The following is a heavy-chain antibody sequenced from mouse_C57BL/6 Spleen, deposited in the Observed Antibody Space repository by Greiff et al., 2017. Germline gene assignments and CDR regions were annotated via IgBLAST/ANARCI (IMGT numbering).Heavy chain of an antibody. J-gene: IGHJ1*03. D-gene: IGHD1-1*01. CDR2: ISYDGSN. V-gene: IGHV3-6*01. CDR1: GYSITSGYY. Sequence: EVKLEEPGPGLVKPSQSLSLTCSVTGYSITSGYYWNWIRQFPGNKLEWMGYISYDGSNNYNPSLKNRISITRDTSKNQFFLKLNSVTTEDTATYYCAREEGSSYWYFDVWGTGTTVTVSS. CDR3: AREEGSSYWYFDV.